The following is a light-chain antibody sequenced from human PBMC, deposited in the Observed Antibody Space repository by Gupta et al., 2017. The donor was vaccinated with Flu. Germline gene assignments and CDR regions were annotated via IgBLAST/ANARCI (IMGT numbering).Light chain of an antibody. CDR1: QDISSR. Sequence: DSVTSTCRASQDISSRLAWYQQKPGRSPKLLIYAASTLHSGVPSRFSGSGSGTEFTLTISSLQPEDFATYYCQQLNGYPRTFGQGT. CDR3: QQLNGYPRT. J-gene: IGKJ2*01. V-gene: IGKV1-9*01. CDR2: AAS.